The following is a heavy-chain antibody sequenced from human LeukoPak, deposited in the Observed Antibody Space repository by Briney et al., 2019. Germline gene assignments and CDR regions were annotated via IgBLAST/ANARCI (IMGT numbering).Heavy chain of an antibody. D-gene: IGHD3-3*01. J-gene: IGHJ6*03. CDR2: INPNSGGT. V-gene: IGHV1-2*06. Sequence: ASVKVSCKASGYTFTGYYMHWVRQAPGQGLEWMGRINPNSGGTNYAQKFQGRVTMTRDTSISTAYMELSRLRSDETAVYYCASGGANYDFWSGSYYYYMDVWGKGTTVTVSS. CDR1: GYTFTGYY. CDR3: ASGGANYDFWSGSYYYYMDV.